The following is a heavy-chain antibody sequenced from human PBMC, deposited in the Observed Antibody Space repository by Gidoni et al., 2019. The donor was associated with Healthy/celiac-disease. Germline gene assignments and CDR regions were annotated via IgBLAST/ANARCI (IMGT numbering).Heavy chain of an antibody. V-gene: IGHV3-33*01. CDR1: GFTFISYG. D-gene: IGHD5-12*01. Sequence: QVQLVESGGGVVQPGWSLRLACAASGFTFISYGMHWVRQAPGKGLEWVAVIWYDGSNKYYADSVKGRFTISRDNSKNTLYLQMNSLRVEDTAVYYCARDYVATTNNNWFDPWGQGTLVTVSS. CDR3: ARDYVATTNNNWFDP. J-gene: IGHJ5*02. CDR2: IWYDGSNK.